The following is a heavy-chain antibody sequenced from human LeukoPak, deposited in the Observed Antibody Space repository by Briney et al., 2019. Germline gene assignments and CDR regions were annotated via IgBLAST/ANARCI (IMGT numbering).Heavy chain of an antibody. V-gene: IGHV3-30*03. J-gene: IGHJ4*02. CDR3: TTKVIRGNSGDDYDD. CDR2: ISSDGNDK. CDR1: GFTFSSYG. Sequence: GGSLRLSCAASGFTFSSYGMHWVRQAPGKGLEWVALISSDGNDKLYGESVRGRFTVSRDDSKSTLYLQMNSLRAEDTAVYYCTTKVIRGNSGDDYDDWGQGTLVTVSS. D-gene: IGHD5-12*01.